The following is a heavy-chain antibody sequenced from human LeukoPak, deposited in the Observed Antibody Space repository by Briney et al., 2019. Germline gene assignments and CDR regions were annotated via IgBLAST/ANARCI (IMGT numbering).Heavy chain of an antibody. D-gene: IGHD4-23*01. CDR3: TRLSGGNSDSYYYGLDV. CDR1: GFTFSGSA. V-gene: IGHV3-73*01. Sequence: GGSLKLSCAASGFTFSGSAIHWVRQASGKGLEWVARIKTKAESYATAYVASVKGRFTISRDDSKNTAYLQMDSLKTEDTAMYYCTRLSGGNSDSYYYGLDVWGQGTTVTVSS. CDR2: IKTKAESYAT. J-gene: IGHJ6*02.